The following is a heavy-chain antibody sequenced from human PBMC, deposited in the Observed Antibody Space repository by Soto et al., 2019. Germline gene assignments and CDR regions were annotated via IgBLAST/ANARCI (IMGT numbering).Heavy chain of an antibody. CDR2: IFDSGTT. Sequence: QVQLQESGPGLVKPSQTLSLTCTVSGGSITSDYSCWGWIRQPPGEGLEWIGHIFDSGTTYTNPSLRXQXAXSXXTAKSPVSLTLSSVTAADTAVYYCARGPSGDKVHYWGQGALVTVSS. V-gene: IGHV4-30-4*01. CDR1: GGSITSDYSC. CDR3: ARGPSGDKVHY. D-gene: IGHD7-27*01. J-gene: IGHJ4*02.